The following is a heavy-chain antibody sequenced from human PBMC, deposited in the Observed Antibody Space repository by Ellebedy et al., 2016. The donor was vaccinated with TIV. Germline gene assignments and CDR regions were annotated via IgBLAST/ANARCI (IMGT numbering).Heavy chain of an antibody. CDR2: VSAHDGRS. D-gene: IGHD3-10*01. Sequence: ASVKVSCKASGYTFTRYGITWVRQAPGQGLEWMGWVSAHDGRSNFPLKLQGRVTMTTDTSTSTAYMELRSLRSNDTAVYYCARGEYYYGSGSYLFLDYWGQGTLVTVSS. CDR1: GYTFTRYG. V-gene: IGHV1-18*01. CDR3: ARGEYYYGSGSYLFLDY. J-gene: IGHJ4*02.